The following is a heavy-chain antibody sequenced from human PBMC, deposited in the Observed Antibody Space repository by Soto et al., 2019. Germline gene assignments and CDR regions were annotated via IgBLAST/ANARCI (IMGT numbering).Heavy chain of an antibody. Sequence: GGSLRLSCAASGFTFSNAWMNWVRQAPGKGLEWVGRIKSKTDGGTTDYAAPVKGRFTISRDDSKNTLYLQMNSLKTEDTAVYYCTTDVRITIFGVVITPYYYYGMDVWGQGTTVTVSS. CDR1: GFTFSNAW. V-gene: IGHV3-15*07. J-gene: IGHJ6*02. CDR3: TTDVRITIFGVVITPYYYYGMDV. D-gene: IGHD3-3*01. CDR2: IKSKTDGGTT.